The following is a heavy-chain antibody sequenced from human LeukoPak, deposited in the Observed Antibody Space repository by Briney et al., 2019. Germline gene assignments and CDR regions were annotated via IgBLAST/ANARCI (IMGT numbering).Heavy chain of an antibody. CDR2: IKEDESAK. CDR3: ARDVGGSLDY. D-gene: IGHD1-26*01. V-gene: IGHV3-7*01. CDR1: GFSFSTYR. J-gene: IGHJ4*02. Sequence: PGGSLTLSCAAPGFSFSTYRMAWVRQAPGKGGEWVAYIKEDESAKHQADSVKGRFTIFRDNARNSVYLQMSSLRGEDTAVYYCARDVGGSLDYWGQGTLVTVSS.